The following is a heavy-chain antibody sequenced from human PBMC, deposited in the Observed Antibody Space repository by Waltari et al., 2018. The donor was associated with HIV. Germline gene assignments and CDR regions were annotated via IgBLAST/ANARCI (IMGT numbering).Heavy chain of an antibody. D-gene: IGHD2-2*01. Sequence: QVQLVQSGAEVQKPGASVKVSCTASGYTFTSYYMHWVRQAPGQGLEWMGRSNPRGGSTSYAQKFQGRVTMTRDTSTSTVYMELSSLRSEDTAVYYCAVTVPPAMGTTFDYWGQGTLVTVSS. CDR3: AVTVPPAMGTTFDY. CDR2: SNPRGGST. J-gene: IGHJ4*02. V-gene: IGHV1-46*01. CDR1: GYTFTSYY.